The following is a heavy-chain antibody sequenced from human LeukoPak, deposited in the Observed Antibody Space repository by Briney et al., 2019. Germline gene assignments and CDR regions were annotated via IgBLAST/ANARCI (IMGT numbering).Heavy chain of an antibody. V-gene: IGHV1-69*02. CDR1: GGTFSSYT. D-gene: IGHD3-3*01. J-gene: IGHJ6*02. Sequence: SVKVSCKASGGTFSSYTISWVRQAPGQGLGWMGRIIPILGIANYAQKFQGRVTITADKSTITGYMEVSSLRSEDTAVYYCARGMEVLDVWGQGTTVTVSS. CDR3: ARGMEVLDV. CDR2: IIPILGIA.